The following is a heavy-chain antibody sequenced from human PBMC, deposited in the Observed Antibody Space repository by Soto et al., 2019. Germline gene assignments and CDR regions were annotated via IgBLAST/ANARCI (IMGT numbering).Heavy chain of an antibody. J-gene: IGHJ4*02. V-gene: IGHV4-59*08. CDR2: IYLGGSI. CDR1: GASISSYY. Sequence: SETLSLTCSVSGASISSYYYTWIRQTPGKGLEWIGYIYLGGSINYNPSFKSRVIISVDTSKNQFSVKLSSVTAADTAVYYCARGGWRHIDYWGQGTLVTVSS. D-gene: IGHD3-3*01. CDR3: ARGGWRHIDY.